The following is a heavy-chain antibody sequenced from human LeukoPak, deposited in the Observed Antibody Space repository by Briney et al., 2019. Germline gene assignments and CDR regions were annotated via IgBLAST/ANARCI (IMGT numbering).Heavy chain of an antibody. CDR2: ISGSGGST. D-gene: IGHD3-22*01. J-gene: IGHJ4*02. CDR3: AKDGIGGIYYDSSGYFDN. CDR1: GFTLNNYA. Sequence: GESLKISCAASGFTLNNYAMSWVRQAPGKGLEWVSAISGSGGSTYYADPLKGRFTISRDNSKNTLYLQMNSLRAEDTALYYCAKDGIGGIYYDSSGYFDNWGQGTLVTVSS. V-gene: IGHV3-23*01.